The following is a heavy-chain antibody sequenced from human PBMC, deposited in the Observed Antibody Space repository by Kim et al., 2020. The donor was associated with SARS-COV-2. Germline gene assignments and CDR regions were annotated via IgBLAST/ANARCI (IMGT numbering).Heavy chain of an antibody. CDR1: GFTFSRYG. CDR2: IWNDGSNE. D-gene: IGHD3-16*01. CDR3: AKGWGGDCAWLDY. J-gene: IGHJ4*02. V-gene: IGHV3-33*06. Sequence: GGSLRLSCAASGFTFSRYGFHWVRQAPGKGLEGVAIIWNDGSNENYADSVKGRFTISRDNSKNMLYLQLESLRAEDTAVYYCAKGWGGDCAWLDYWGQGT.